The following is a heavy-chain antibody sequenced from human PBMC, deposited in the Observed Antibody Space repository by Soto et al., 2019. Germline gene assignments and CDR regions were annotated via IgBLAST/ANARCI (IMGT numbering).Heavy chain of an antibody. CDR2: INHSGST. CDR1: GGSFSGYY. CDR3: ARGRAGRYCSSTSCQASPQRSYYYYYYMDV. Sequence: SETLSLTCAVYGGSFSGYYWSWIRQPPGKGLEWIGEINHSGSTNYNPSLKSRVTISVDTSKNQFSLKLSSVTAADTAVYYCARGRAGRYCSSTSCQASPQRSYYYYYYMDVWGKGTTVTVSS. D-gene: IGHD2-2*01. V-gene: IGHV4-34*01. J-gene: IGHJ6*03.